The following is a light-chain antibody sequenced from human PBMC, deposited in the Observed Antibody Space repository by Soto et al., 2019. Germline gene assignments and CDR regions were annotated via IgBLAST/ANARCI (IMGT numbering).Light chain of an antibody. V-gene: IGKV3-20*01. CDR3: QQYGSSPRT. Sequence: EIVFTQSPGTLSLSPGERATFSCRASQSVSSNYLAWYQQKPGQAPRLLIYGAFKRATGIPDRFSGSGSGTDFSLTISSLEPGDLAVYYCQQYGSSPRTFGQGTKVDIK. CDR1: QSVSSNY. J-gene: IGKJ1*01. CDR2: GAF.